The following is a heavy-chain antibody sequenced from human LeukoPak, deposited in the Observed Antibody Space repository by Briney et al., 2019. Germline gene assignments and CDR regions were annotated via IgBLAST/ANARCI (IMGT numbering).Heavy chain of an antibody. CDR1: GFTLGSHD. Sequence: GGSLRLSCTASGFTLGSHDMHWVRQSPGQGLEWGAAVSSGFHAFFADSVQGRFSVSREDARNSLYLQMNSLRAGDTAVYYCVREARGYHYTYFDYWGQGTLVTVSS. J-gene: IGHJ4*02. CDR2: VSSGFHA. D-gene: IGHD5-18*01. V-gene: IGHV3-13*01. CDR3: VREARGYHYTYFDY.